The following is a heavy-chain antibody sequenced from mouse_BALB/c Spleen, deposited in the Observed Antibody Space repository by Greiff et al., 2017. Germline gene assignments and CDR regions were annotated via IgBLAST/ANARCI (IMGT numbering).Heavy chain of an antibody. CDR3: ARMGGNYFSYYAMDY. J-gene: IGHJ4*01. CDR2: IDPANGNT. CDR1: GFNIKDTY. Sequence: VQLKQSGAELVKPGASVKLSCTASGFNIKDTYMHWVKQRPEQGLEWIGRIDPANGNTKYDPKFQGKATITADTSSNTAYLQLSSLTSEDTAVYYCARMGGNYFSYYAMDYWGQGTSVTVSS. V-gene: IGHV14-3*02. D-gene: IGHD2-1*01.